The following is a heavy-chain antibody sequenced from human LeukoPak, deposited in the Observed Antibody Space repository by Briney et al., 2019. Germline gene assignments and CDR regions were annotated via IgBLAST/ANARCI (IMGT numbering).Heavy chain of an antibody. CDR2: ISSSSYI. CDR1: GFTFSSYS. J-gene: IGHJ4*02. V-gene: IGHV3-21*01. Sequence: GGSLRLSCAASGFTFSSYSMNWVRQAPGKGLEWVLSISSSSYIYYADSVKGRFTISRDNAKNSMYLQMNSLRAEDSAVYYCARDQTGFDYWGQGTLVTVSS. CDR3: ARDQTGFDY.